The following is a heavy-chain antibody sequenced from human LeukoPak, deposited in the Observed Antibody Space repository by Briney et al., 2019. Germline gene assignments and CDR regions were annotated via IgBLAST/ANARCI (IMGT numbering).Heavy chain of an antibody. CDR1: GGSISSSSYY. Sequence: SETLSLTCTVSGGSISSSSYYWGWLRQPPGRGLGWVGSIYYSGSTYYNPSLKSRVTISVDTSKNQFSLKLSSVTAADTAVYYCAREGNSGYLSSAIDYWGQGTLVTVSS. CDR3: AREGNSGYLSSAIDY. CDR2: IYYSGST. J-gene: IGHJ4*02. D-gene: IGHD5-12*01. V-gene: IGHV4-39*07.